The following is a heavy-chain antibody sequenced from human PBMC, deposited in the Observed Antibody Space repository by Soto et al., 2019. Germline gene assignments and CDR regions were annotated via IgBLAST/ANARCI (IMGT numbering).Heavy chain of an antibody. CDR2: ISGYNGHT. J-gene: IGHJ6*02. V-gene: IGHV1-18*01. CDR3: AREGEMPYYYYGLDV. CDR1: GYTFTTYG. Sequence: QVQLVQSGAEVRKPGASVKVSCKASGYTFTTYGTSWVRQAPGQGLEWMGWISGYNGHTKYAQKFQGRVTMTTDTSXXTVYMDLRSLRSDDTAVYYCAREGEMPYYYYGLDVWGQGTTVTVSS. D-gene: IGHD3-16*01.